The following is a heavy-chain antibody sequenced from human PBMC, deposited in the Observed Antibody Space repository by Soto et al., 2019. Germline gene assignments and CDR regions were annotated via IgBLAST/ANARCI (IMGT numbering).Heavy chain of an antibody. V-gene: IGHV4-59*01. CDR2: IYYSGST. CDR1: GGSISSYY. CDR3: ARGVTIFGVVIEGMDV. D-gene: IGHD3-3*01. J-gene: IGHJ6*02. Sequence: QVQLQESGPGLVKPSETLSLICTVSGGSISSYYWNWIRQPPGKGLEWIGYIYYSGSTNYNPSLKSRVTISVDTSKNQFSLKLSSVTAADTAVYYCARGVTIFGVVIEGMDVWGQGTTVTVSS.